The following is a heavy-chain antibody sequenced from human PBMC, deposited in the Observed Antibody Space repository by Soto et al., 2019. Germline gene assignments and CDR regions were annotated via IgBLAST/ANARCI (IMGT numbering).Heavy chain of an antibody. J-gene: IGHJ5*02. Sequence: SVKVACKASGGNFTNYGISWVRQAPGQGLEWMGGIIPLFGTTNYAHKFRGRVTVTADESTSTVYIELNSLRSEDTAMYYCARAHGTSWYNCFGPWRQGTPVTVSS. V-gene: IGHV1-69*13. CDR1: GGNFTNYG. CDR3: ARAHGTSWYNCFGP. CDR2: IIPLFGTT. D-gene: IGHD6-13*01.